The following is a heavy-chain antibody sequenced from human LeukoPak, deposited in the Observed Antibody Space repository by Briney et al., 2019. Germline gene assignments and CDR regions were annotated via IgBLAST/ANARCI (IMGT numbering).Heavy chain of an antibody. D-gene: IGHD3-22*01. CDR2: IKEDGSEK. V-gene: IGHV3-7*01. CDR3: ARDSSGYQ. J-gene: IGHJ4*02. Sequence: GGSLRLSCAASGFTFSTYWMSWVRQAPGKGLEWVANIKEDGSEKYYGDSVKGRFTISRDNAKNSLYLEINSLRVEDTAVYYCARDSSGYQWGQGTLVTVSS. CDR1: GFTFSTYW.